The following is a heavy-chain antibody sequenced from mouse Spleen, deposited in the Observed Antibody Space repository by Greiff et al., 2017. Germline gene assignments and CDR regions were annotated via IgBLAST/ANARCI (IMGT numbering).Heavy chain of an antibody. D-gene: IGHD1-1*01. CDR3: ARNDGSLAY. V-gene: IGHV1-26*01. Sequence: EVQLQQSGPELVKPGASVKISCKASGYTFTDYYMHWVKQSHGKSLEWIGDINPNNGGTRYNQKFKGKATLTVDKSSSTAYMELRSLTSEDSADYYCARNDGSLAYWGQGTLVTVSA. J-gene: IGHJ3*01. CDR2: INPNNGGT. CDR1: GYTFTDYY.